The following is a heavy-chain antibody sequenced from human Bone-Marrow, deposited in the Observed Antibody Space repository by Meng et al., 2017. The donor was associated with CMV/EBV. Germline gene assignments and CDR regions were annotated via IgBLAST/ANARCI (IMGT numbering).Heavy chain of an antibody. V-gene: IGHV3-7*01. CDR2: IKYDGSEK. D-gene: IGHD6-6*01. CDR3: ATYSSSQFSWYFDL. Sequence: GESLKISCVASGFTFRNYYMNWVRQAPGKGLEWVASIKYDGSEKFYVDSVKGRFTISRDNAKNSLYLQMNSLRAEDTAVYYCATYSSSQFSWYFDLWGRGTLVTVSS. J-gene: IGHJ2*01. CDR1: GFTFRNYY.